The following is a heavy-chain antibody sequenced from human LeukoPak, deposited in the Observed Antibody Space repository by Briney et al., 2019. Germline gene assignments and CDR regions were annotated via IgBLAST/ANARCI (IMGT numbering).Heavy chain of an antibody. CDR3: ARQRWLVHNWFDP. Sequence: PSETLSLTCSVSGGSISSNNYYWGWIRQPPGKGLEWIGSIYYSGSTYYNPSLKSRVTFSVDTSKNQFSLKVSSVTAADTAVYYCARQRWLVHNWFDPWGQGTLVTVSS. V-gene: IGHV4-39*01. D-gene: IGHD6-19*01. CDR1: GGSISSNNYY. CDR2: IYYSGST. J-gene: IGHJ5*02.